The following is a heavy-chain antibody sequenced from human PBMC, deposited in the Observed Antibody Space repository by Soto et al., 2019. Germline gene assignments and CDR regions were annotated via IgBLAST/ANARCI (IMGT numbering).Heavy chain of an antibody. CDR2: IYYSGST. Sequence: SETLSLTCTVSGGSIGSSSYYGGGIRQPPGKGLEWIGSIYYSGSTYYNPSLKSRVTISVDTSKNQFSLKLSSVTAADTAVYYCASDLELLTDYYYGMDGWGQGTTVT. J-gene: IGHJ6*02. CDR1: GGSIGSSSYY. CDR3: ASDLELLTDYYYGMDG. V-gene: IGHV4-39*01. D-gene: IGHD1-7*01.